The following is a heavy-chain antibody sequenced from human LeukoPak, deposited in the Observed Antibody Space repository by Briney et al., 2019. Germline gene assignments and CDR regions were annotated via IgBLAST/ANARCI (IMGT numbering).Heavy chain of an antibody. CDR2: ISTSGST. CDR3: ARLRHYERSGYYPYYFAY. Sequence: SETLSLTSTVSVGSISSYYWSWIREPPRERLECIWYISTSGSTTYNPSLKTRVPISVATSSNQFCLTLSSVRAPERGVYYCARLRHYERSGYYPYYFAYWSQATLVTVHS. V-gene: IGHV4-4*09. D-gene: IGHD3-22*01. J-gene: IGHJ4*02. CDR1: VGSISSYY.